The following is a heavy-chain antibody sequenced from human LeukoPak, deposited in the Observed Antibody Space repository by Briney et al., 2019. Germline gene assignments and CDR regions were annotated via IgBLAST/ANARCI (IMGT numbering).Heavy chain of an antibody. Sequence: GGSLRLSCAASGFTFTTYAITWVRQAPGKGLEWVSAISGSGGSTYYADSVKGRFTISRDNSKNTLYLQMSSLRAEDTAVYYCAMNYDFWSGYREIDYWGQGTLVTVSS. J-gene: IGHJ4*02. V-gene: IGHV3-23*01. D-gene: IGHD3-3*01. CDR2: ISGSGGST. CDR3: AMNYDFWSGYREIDY. CDR1: GFTFTTYA.